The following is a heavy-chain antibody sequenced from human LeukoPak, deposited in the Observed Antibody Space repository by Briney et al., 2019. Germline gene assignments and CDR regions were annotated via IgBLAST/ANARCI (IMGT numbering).Heavy chain of an antibody. CDR2: FDPEDGET. J-gene: IGHJ6*02. V-gene: IGHV1-24*01. CDR3: ATDYPSHSLAYYGMDV. CDR1: GYTFTGYY. Sequence: ASVKVSCKASGYTFTGYYMHWVRQAPGKGLEWMGGFDPEDGETIYAQKFQGRVTMTEDTSTDTAYMELSSLRSEDTAVYYCATDYPSHSLAYYGMDVWGQGTTVTVSS. D-gene: IGHD2-21*01.